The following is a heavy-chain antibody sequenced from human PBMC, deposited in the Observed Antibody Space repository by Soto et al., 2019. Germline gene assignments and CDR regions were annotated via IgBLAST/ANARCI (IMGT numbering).Heavy chain of an antibody. Sequence: QVHLVQSGAEVKKPGASVKVSCKGSGYIFTTYGITWVRQAPGQGLEWMGWISAHNGNTNYAEKLQGRVTVTRDTSTSTAYMELWNLRSEDTAVYYCARGRYGDYWGQGALVTVSS. CDR1: GYIFTTYG. J-gene: IGHJ4*02. D-gene: IGHD1-1*01. CDR2: ISAHNGNT. V-gene: IGHV1-18*01. CDR3: ARGRYGDY.